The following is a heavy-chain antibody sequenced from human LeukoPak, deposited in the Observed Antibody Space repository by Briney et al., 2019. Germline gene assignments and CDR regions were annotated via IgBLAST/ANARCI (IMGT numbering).Heavy chain of an antibody. CDR1: GGSVSSGSYY. D-gene: IGHD4-11*01. CDR3: ARVSPHYSTIPYGMDV. CDR2: IYYSGNT. V-gene: IGHV4-61*01. J-gene: IGHJ6*02. Sequence: PSETLSLTCTVSGGSVSSGSYYWGWIRQPPGKGLEWIGYIYYSGNTNYNPSLKSRVTISVDTSKNQFSLELSSVTAADTAVYYCARVSPHYSTIPYGMDVWGQGTTVTVSS.